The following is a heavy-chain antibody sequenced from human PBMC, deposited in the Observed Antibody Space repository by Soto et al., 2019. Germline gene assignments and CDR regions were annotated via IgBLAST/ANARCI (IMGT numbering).Heavy chain of an antibody. CDR2: IYHSGST. Sequence: SETLSLTCAVSGGSISSGGYSWSWIRQPPGKGLEWIGYIYHSGSTYYNPSLKSRVTISVDRSKNQFSLKLSSVTAADTAVYYCARGAPGEYDYVWGSYRQGGAFDIWGQGTMVT. CDR3: ARGAPGEYDYVWGSYRQGGAFDI. D-gene: IGHD3-16*02. CDR1: GGSISSGGYS. V-gene: IGHV4-30-2*01. J-gene: IGHJ3*02.